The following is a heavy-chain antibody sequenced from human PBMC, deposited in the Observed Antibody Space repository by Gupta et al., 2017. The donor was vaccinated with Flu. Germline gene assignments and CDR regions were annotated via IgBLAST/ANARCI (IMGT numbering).Heavy chain of an antibody. Sequence: EVQLVESGGGLVKPGGSLRLSCAASGFTFSSYSMNWVRQAPGKGLEWVSSISSSSSYIYYADSVKGRFTISRDNAKNSLYLQMNSLRAEDTAVYYCARAPSGRAFRDGYNYEVYFDYWGQGTLVTVSS. J-gene: IGHJ4*02. CDR1: GFTFSSYS. D-gene: IGHD5-24*01. V-gene: IGHV3-21*01. CDR2: ISSSSSYI. CDR3: ARAPSGRAFRDGYNYEVYFDY.